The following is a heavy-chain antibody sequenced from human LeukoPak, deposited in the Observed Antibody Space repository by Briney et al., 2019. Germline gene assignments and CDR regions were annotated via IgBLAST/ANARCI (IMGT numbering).Heavy chain of an antibody. CDR2: IKQDGSEK. CDR1: VFIFSDHW. V-gene: IGHV3-7*01. CDR3: ASYRYSSSCYIY. J-gene: IGHJ4*02. D-gene: IGHD6-13*01. Sequence: PGGSLRLSCAASVFIFSDHWMTRGRPAPGQGLPWVANIKQDGSEKYYVDSVKGRFTISRDNAKNSLYLQMNSLRAEDTAVYFCASYRYSSSCYIYWGQGTLVTVSS.